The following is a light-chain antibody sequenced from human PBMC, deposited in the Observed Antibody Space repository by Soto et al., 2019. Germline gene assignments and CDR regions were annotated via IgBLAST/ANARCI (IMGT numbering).Light chain of an antibody. CDR2: EDN. Sequence: NFMLTQPHSVSESPGKTVIISCTRSSGSIASNYAQWYQQRPGSAPTTVIYEDNHRPSGVPDRFSGSIDTSSNSASLSISGLKTEDEADYYCQSYDSNTAVFSGGTKLTVL. CDR3: QSYDSNTAV. CDR1: SGSIASNY. V-gene: IGLV6-57*03. J-gene: IGLJ3*02.